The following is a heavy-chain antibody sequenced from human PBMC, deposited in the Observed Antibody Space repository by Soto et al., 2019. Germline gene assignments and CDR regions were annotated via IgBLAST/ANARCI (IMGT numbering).Heavy chain of an antibody. CDR1: GFTVSTYG. CDR2: ISRDGGTK. CDR3: TGEVASGY. Sequence: QVQLVESGGGVGQPGRSLRLSCAVSGFTVSTYGMHWVRQAPGKGLEWVAVISRDGGTKYYADSVKGRFTISRDNSRNTLFLEMNSLRGDDRAVYYCTGEVASGYWGQGTLVTVSS. J-gene: IGHJ4*02. D-gene: IGHD7-27*01. V-gene: IGHV3-30*03.